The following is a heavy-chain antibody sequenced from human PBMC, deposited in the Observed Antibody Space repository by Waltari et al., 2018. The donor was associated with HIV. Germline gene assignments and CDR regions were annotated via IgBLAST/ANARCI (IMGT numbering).Heavy chain of an antibody. V-gene: IGHV4-4*07. CDR3: AREYCSSTSCSPNGMLGAFDI. CDR1: GGSISSYH. Sequence: QVQLQESGPGLVKSSETMSLTCTVSGGSISSYHWRWIRQLAGRGLEWIGLIYTSGSAYYKSSLNIRVTMTRDTSKNQFFLKLSSVTAADTAVYYCAREYCSSTSCSPNGMLGAFDIWGQGTMVTVSS. CDR2: IYTSGSA. D-gene: IGHD2-2*01. J-gene: IGHJ3*02.